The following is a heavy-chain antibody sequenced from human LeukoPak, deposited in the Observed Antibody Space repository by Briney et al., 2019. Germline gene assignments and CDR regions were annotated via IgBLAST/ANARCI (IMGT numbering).Heavy chain of an antibody. Sequence: PSETLSLTCAVYGGSSSGYYWSWIRQPPGKGLEWIGEINHSGSTNYNPSLKSRVTISVDTSKNQFSLKLSSVTAADTAVYYCARRIRYSGSYNWGQGTLVTVSS. CDR1: GGSSSGYY. J-gene: IGHJ4*02. D-gene: IGHD1-26*01. V-gene: IGHV4-34*01. CDR3: ARRIRYSGSYN. CDR2: INHSGST.